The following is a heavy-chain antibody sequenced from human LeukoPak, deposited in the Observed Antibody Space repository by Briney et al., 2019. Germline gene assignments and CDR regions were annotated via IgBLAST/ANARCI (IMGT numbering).Heavy chain of an antibody. CDR1: GFTFSDYY. D-gene: IGHD5-18*01. V-gene: IGHV3-11*04. Sequence: PGGSLRLSCAASGFTFSDYYMSWIRQAPGKGLEWVSYISSSGSTIYYADSVKGRFTISRDNAKNSLYLQMNSLRAEDTAVYYCARESFSGGRDTATDYWGQGTLVTVSS. CDR2: ISSSGSTI. J-gene: IGHJ4*02. CDR3: ARESFSGGRDTATDY.